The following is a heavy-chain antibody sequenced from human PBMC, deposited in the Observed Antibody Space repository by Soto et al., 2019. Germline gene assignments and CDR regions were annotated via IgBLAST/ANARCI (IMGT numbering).Heavy chain of an antibody. CDR1: GFRFDDYS. D-gene: IGHD4-4*01. CDR2: ISWDGGST. Sequence: EVQLVESGGVVVQPGGSLRLSCAASGFRFDDYSMHWVRQAPGKGLEWVSLISWDGGSTYYADSVKGRFTISRDNSKNSLYLQMNSLRAEDTAFYYCAKDRGGMATVLDYWGQGTLVTVSS. J-gene: IGHJ4*02. CDR3: AKDRGGMATVLDY. V-gene: IGHV3-43*01.